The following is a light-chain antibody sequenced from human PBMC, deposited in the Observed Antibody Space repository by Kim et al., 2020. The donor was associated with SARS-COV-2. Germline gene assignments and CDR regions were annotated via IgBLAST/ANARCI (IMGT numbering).Light chain of an antibody. Sequence: TRSCRASQSVSSNNVVCDHKKPGQPPRLLIYDTATRATGIPNRFSGSGSGTDYTLTIGKLEPEDFVVYYCQQYGSSPLTFGGGTKVDIK. CDR3: QQYGSSPLT. CDR2: DTA. J-gene: IGKJ4*01. V-gene: IGKV3-20*01. CDR1: QSVSSNN.